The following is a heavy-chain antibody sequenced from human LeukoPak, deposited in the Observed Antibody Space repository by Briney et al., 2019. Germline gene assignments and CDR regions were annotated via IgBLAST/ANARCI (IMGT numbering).Heavy chain of an antibody. D-gene: IGHD1-26*01. CDR2: ISHSGST. V-gene: IGHV4-34*01. CDR1: GGSFSDYY. J-gene: IGHJ6*03. CDR3: ARRGVGATFYYYYYMDV. Sequence: SETLSLTCAVYGGSFSDYYWSWIRQPPGKGLEWIGEISHSGSTNYNPSLKSRVTISVDTSKNQFSLKLSSLTAADTAAYYCARRGVGATFYYYYYMDVWGKGTTVTISS.